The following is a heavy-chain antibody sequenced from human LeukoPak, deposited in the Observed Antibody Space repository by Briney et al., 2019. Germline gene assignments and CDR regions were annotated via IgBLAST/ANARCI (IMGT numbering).Heavy chain of an antibody. J-gene: IGHJ6*03. CDR3: ARVSAAPPSYYYYYMDV. CDR1: GYSISSGYY. D-gene: IGHD1-26*01. Sequence: KPSETLSLTCTVSGYSISSGYYWGWIRQPPGKGLEWIGSIYHSGSTYYNPSLKSRVTISVDTSKNKFSLKLSSVTAADTAVYYCARVSAAPPSYYYYYMDVWGKGTTVTVSS. CDR2: IYHSGST. V-gene: IGHV4-38-2*02.